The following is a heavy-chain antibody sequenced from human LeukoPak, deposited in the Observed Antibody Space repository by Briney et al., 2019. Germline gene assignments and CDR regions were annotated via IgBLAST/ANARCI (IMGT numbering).Heavy chain of an antibody. CDR1: GFTFSSYY. CDR3: STHNSESYSRVPC. CDR2: INGDGSST. Sequence: GGSERLSCAGSGFTFSSYYMIWVRQAPGKGLVWISRINGDGSSTTYADSVESGFTISRDNAENTLYLQMNSLRAEDTAVYYCSTHNSESYSRVPCWGHGILVSVSS. D-gene: IGHD1-26*01. V-gene: IGHV3-74*01. J-gene: IGHJ4*01.